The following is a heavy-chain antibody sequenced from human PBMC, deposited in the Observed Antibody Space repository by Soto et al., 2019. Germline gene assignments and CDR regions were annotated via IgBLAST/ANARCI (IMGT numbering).Heavy chain of an antibody. CDR3: ARRESSSWYGYYYGMDV. CDR2: ISSSSSTI. V-gene: IGHV3-48*04. CDR1: GFTFSSYS. Sequence: GGSLRLSCAASGFTFSSYSMNWVRQAPGKGLEWASYISSSSSTIYYADSVKGRFTISRDNAKNSLYLQMNSLRAEDTAVYYCARRESSSWYGYYYGMDVWGQGTTVTVSS. D-gene: IGHD6-13*01. J-gene: IGHJ6*02.